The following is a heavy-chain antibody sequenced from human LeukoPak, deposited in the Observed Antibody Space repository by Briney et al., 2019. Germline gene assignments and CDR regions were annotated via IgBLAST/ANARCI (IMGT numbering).Heavy chain of an antibody. Sequence: SETLSLTCTVSGGSINTYYWTWLRQSPGKGLEWIGCISYSGDTYYNPSLESRVTISLDTPNNRFSLKLTSVTAADTAVYYCARDQNPTKWGQGTLVTVSS. CDR2: ISYSGDT. V-gene: IGHV4-59*01. J-gene: IGHJ4*02. D-gene: IGHD1-14*01. CDR3: ARDQNPTK. CDR1: GGSINTYY.